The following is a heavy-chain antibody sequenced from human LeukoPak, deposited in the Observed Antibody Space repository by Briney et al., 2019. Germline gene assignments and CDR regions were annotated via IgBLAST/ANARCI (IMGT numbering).Heavy chain of an antibody. Sequence: GRSLRLSCAASGFTFSSYGMHWVRQAPGKGLEWVAVISYDGSNKYYADSVKGRFTISRDNSKNTLYLQMNSLRAEDTAVYYCATGYCSGGSCYGDFDYWGQGTLVTVSS. CDR3: ATGYCSGGSCYGDFDY. V-gene: IGHV3-30*03. CDR2: ISYDGSNK. D-gene: IGHD2-15*01. CDR1: GFTFSSYG. J-gene: IGHJ4*02.